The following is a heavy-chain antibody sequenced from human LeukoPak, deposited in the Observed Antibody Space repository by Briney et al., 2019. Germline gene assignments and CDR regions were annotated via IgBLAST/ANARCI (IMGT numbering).Heavy chain of an antibody. CDR2: ISGSGGST. Sequence: PGGSLRVSCAASGFSFSSYAMSWVRQAPGKGLEWVSGISGSGGSTYYADFVKGRFTISRDNSKNTLYLQMNSLKAEDTAVYYCTRQDCSGGSCSYVDYWGQGTLVTVSS. CDR1: GFSFSSYA. D-gene: IGHD2-15*01. J-gene: IGHJ4*02. V-gene: IGHV3-23*01. CDR3: TRQDCSGGSCSYVDY.